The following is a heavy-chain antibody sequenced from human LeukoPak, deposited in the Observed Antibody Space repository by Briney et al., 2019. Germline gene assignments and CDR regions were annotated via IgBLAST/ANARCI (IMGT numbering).Heavy chain of an antibody. D-gene: IGHD6-13*01. J-gene: IGHJ4*02. CDR1: GGSFSGYY. CDR3: ASSRSFMSSSWYY. V-gene: IGHV4-34*01. Sequence: SETLSLTCAAYGGSFSGYYWSWIRQPPGKGLEWIGEINHSGSTNYNPSLKSRVTISVDTSKSQFSLKLSSVTAADTAVYYCASSRSFMSSSWYYWGQGTLVTVSS. CDR2: INHSGST.